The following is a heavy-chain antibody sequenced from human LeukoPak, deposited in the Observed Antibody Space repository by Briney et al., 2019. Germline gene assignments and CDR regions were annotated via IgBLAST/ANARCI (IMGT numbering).Heavy chain of an antibody. V-gene: IGHV4-59*08. CDR3: ARHMDYYDSSGYYFDI. Sequence: TSETLSLTCTVSGGSISSYYWSWIRQPPGKGLEWIGYIYYSGSTNYNPSLKSRVTISVDTSKNQFSLKLSSVTAADTAVYYCARHMDYYDSSGYYFDIWGQGTMVTVSS. CDR1: GGSISSYY. CDR2: IYYSGST. D-gene: IGHD3-22*01. J-gene: IGHJ3*02.